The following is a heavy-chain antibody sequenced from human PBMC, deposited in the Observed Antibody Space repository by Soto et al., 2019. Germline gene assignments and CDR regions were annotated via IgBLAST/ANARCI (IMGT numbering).Heavy chain of an antibody. V-gene: IGHV3-23*05. CDR1: GFTFRGFS. CDR3: AKEPEVPGRGLDY. Sequence: GGSLTLSCLASGFTFRGFSMAWVRQAPGKGLEWASTIDRTGGATFYADSVRGRFTISRDNSKNTLFLVTHRLRAEDTAIYYCAKEPEVPGRGLDYWGQGIMVTVSS. J-gene: IGHJ4*02. CDR2: IDRTGGAT.